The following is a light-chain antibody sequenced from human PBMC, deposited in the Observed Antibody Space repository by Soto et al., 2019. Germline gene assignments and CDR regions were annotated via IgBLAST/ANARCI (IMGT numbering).Light chain of an antibody. J-gene: IGKJ4*01. CDR2: DAS. CDR3: QQRSNWLT. Sequence: EIVLTQSPGTLSLSPGERATLSSRASQSVSSSYLAWYQQKPGQAPRLLIYDASNRATGIPARFSGSGSGTDFTLTISSLEPEDFAVYYCQQRSNWLTFGGGTKVDIK. CDR1: QSVSSSY. V-gene: IGKV3-11*01.